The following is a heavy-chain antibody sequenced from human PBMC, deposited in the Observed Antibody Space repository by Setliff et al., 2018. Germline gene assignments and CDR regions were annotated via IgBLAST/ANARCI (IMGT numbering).Heavy chain of an antibody. CDR1: GGSISPYF. CDR3: ARDRTAYSYGLDV. D-gene: IGHD5-18*01. CDR2: IYHNGNT. Sequence: SETLSLTCTVSGGSISPYFWSWIRQPPGKGLEWIGYIYHNGNTNFNPSLKTRVSMSVDTSKNQIALNLNSVTAADTAVYYCARDRTAYSYGLDVWGQGTTVTVS. V-gene: IGHV4-59*01. J-gene: IGHJ6*02.